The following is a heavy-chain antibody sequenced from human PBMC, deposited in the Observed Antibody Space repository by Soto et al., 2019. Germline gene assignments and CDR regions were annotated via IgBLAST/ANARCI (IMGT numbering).Heavy chain of an antibody. CDR2: ISPYNGKT. V-gene: IGHV1-18*01. CDR1: GHTFTSYG. Sequence: QVQLVQSGAEVKKPGASVKVSCEASGHTFTSYGISWVRQAPGQGLEWMGWISPYNGKTNYAQKFQGRVTMTADISTSTAYMELRSLRSDDTAVYYCQQWRDDGCDIWGQGPLVTVSS. J-gene: IGHJ3*02. CDR3: QQWRDDGCDI. D-gene: IGHD6-19*01.